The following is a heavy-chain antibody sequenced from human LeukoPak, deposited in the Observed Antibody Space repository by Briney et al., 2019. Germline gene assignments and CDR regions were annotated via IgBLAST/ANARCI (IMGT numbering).Heavy chain of an antibody. J-gene: IGHJ4*02. CDR3: ANGRLGGYFEN. CDR1: GLTFSSFA. D-gene: IGHD6-19*01. Sequence: PGGSLRLSCAASGLTFSSFAMSWVRRAPGKGLEWISGSSGTGDRTDYADSVKGRFTISRDNSKNTLYLQMNSLRVEDTAVYYCANGRLGGYFENWGQGTLVTVSS. CDR2: SSGTGDRT. V-gene: IGHV3-23*01.